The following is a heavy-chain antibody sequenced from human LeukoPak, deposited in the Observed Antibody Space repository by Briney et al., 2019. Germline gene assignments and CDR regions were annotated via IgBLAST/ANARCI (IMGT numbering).Heavy chain of an antibody. Sequence: AGGSLRLSCAASGFTFDSYAMAWVRQAPEKGLEWVSSITDSGVSTYYADSVKGRFTISRDDSKNTLFLQMNSLRAEDTAVYYCAKGLRGNYDYWGQGTLVTVSS. CDR1: GFTFDSYA. J-gene: IGHJ4*02. D-gene: IGHD1-26*01. CDR3: AKGLRGNYDY. V-gene: IGHV3-23*01. CDR2: ITDSGVST.